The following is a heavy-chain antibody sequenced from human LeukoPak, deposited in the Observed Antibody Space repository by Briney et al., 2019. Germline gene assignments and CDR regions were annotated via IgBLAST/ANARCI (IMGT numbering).Heavy chain of an antibody. CDR1: GFTFSSYW. CDR3: ARGQNWNHDY. D-gene: IGHD1-14*01. CDR2: IKEDGSKK. V-gene: IGHV3-7*01. Sequence: GGSLRLSCAASGFTFSSYWMSWVRQAPGKGLEWVANIKEDGSKKYYVDSVKGRFTISRDNAKNSLYLQIDSLRAEDTAVYYCARGQNWNHDYWGQGTLVTVSS. J-gene: IGHJ4*02.